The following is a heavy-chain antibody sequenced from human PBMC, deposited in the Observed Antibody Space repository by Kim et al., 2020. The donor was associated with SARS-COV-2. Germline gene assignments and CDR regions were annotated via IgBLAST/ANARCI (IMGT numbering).Heavy chain of an antibody. J-gene: IGHJ5*02. CDR3: TTHWFDP. Sequence: TDAGTTDYITPVKGRFTISRDDSKNMLYLQMNSLKTEDTAVYYCTTHWFDPWGQGTLVTVSS. V-gene: IGHV3-15*05. CDR2: TDAGTT.